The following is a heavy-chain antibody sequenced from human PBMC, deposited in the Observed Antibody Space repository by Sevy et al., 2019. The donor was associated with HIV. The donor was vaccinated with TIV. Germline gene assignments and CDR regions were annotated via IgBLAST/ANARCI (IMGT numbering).Heavy chain of an antibody. V-gene: IGHV1-46*01. Sequence: ASVKVSCKASGDTFTNNYIHWVRQAPGQGLEWMGMVDPSAGNTTYAQKFQGRVTMTRDTSTSILYMDLSSLRSEDTAVYYCVRADPAQPFDSWAQGTLVTFSS. J-gene: IGHJ4*02. CDR3: VRADPAQPFDS. CDR1: GDTFTNNY. CDR2: VDPSAGNT.